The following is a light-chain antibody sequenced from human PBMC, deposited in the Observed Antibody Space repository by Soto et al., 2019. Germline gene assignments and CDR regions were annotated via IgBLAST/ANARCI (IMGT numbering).Light chain of an antibody. CDR3: QQYDTPSRA. V-gene: IGKV3-20*01. CDR2: AAS. CDR1: QNLSSGY. J-gene: IGKJ1*01. Sequence: EIVLTQSPGTLSLSPGERATLSCRASQNLSSGYLAWHQQKPGQAPRILIYAASSRATGIPDRFSGSGSGTDLPLTIIRLCPEDFAVYYCQQYDTPSRACAQGTMVDIK.